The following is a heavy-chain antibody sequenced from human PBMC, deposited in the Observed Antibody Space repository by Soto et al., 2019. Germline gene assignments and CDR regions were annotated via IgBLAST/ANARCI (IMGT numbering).Heavy chain of an antibody. D-gene: IGHD3-3*01. CDR1: GFTFDDYA. CDR2: ISWNSGSI. CDR3: AKDLTGGITIFGVVINDAFDI. J-gene: IGHJ3*02. V-gene: IGHV3-9*01. Sequence: EVQLVESGGDLVQPGRSLRLSCAASGFTFDDYAMHWVRQAPGKGLEWVSGISWNSGSIGYADSVKGRFTISRDNAKNSLYLQMNSLRAEDTALYYCAKDLTGGITIFGVVINDAFDIWGQGTMVTVSS.